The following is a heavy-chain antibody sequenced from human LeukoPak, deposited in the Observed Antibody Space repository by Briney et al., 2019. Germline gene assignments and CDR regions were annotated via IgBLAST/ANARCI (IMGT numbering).Heavy chain of an antibody. Sequence: SETLSLTCAVYGGSFSGYYWSWIRQPPGKGLEWIGQINHSGSTNYSPSLKSRVTISVDTSKNQFSLKLSSVTAADTAVYYCARRAGIAAAGTPYYYYYMDVWGKGTTVTVSS. J-gene: IGHJ6*03. D-gene: IGHD6-13*01. CDR3: ARRAGIAAAGTPYYYYYMDV. CDR2: INHSGST. V-gene: IGHV4-34*01. CDR1: GGSFSGYY.